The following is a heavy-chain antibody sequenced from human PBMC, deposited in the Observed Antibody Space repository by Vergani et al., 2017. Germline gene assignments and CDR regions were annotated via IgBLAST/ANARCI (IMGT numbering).Heavy chain of an antibody. D-gene: IGHD6-6*01. Sequence: EVQLVESGGGLVQPGGSLRLSCAASGFTFSRHSMNWVRQAPGKGLEWVSYISSSSSTIYYADSVKGRFTISRDNAKNSLYLQMNSLRAEDTAVYYCARAARGYYYMDVWGKGTTVTVSS. V-gene: IGHV3-48*01. CDR3: ARAARGYYYMDV. CDR1: GFTFSRHS. J-gene: IGHJ6*03. CDR2: ISSSSSTI.